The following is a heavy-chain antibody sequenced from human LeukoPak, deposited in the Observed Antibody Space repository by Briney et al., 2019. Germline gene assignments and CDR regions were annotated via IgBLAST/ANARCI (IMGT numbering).Heavy chain of an antibody. CDR1: GFTFSSYG. Sequence: QPGGSLRLSCAASGFTFSSYGMHWVRQAPGKGLEWVAFIRYDGSNKYYADSVKGRFTISRDNSKNTLYLQMNSLRAEDTAVYYCAKDLTPVLEAFDIWGQGTMVTVSS. D-gene: IGHD2-2*01. V-gene: IGHV3-30*02. CDR2: IRYDGSNK. J-gene: IGHJ3*02. CDR3: AKDLTPVLEAFDI.